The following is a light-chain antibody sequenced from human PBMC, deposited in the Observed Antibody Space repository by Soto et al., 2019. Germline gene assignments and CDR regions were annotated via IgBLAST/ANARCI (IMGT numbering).Light chain of an antibody. CDR1: QSVSSN. V-gene: IGKV3-15*01. J-gene: IGKJ2*01. CDR2: GAY. CDR3: QQYNNWPGYT. Sequence: EIVMTQSPATLSVSPGERATLSCRASQSVSSNLAWYQQKPGQAPRLLIYGAYTRATGIPARFSGSGSGTEFTLTISSLRSEDFAVYYCQQYNNWPGYTFGQGTKLEIK.